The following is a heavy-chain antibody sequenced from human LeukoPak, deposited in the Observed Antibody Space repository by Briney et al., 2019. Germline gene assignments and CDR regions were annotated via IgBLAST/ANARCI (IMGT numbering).Heavy chain of an antibody. Sequence: PSETLSLTCTVSGGSISGYYWSWIRQPPGKGLEWIGYIYYSGSTNYNPSLKSRVTISVDTSKNQFSLKLSSVTAADTAVYYCARVTGSPPNFDYWGQGTLVTVSS. CDR2: IYYSGST. CDR1: GGSISGYY. D-gene: IGHD1-20*01. V-gene: IGHV4-59*01. J-gene: IGHJ4*02. CDR3: ARVTGSPPNFDY.